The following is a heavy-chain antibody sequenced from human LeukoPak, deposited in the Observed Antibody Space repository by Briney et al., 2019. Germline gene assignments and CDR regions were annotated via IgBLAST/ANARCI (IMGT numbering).Heavy chain of an antibody. CDR1: GFTFSSYW. J-gene: IGHJ4*02. CDR3: AREVERGYSYGFDY. D-gene: IGHD5-18*01. V-gene: IGHV3-74*01. CDR2: INSDGSST. Sequence: PGGSLRLSCAASGFTFSSYWMHWVRQAPGKGLVWVSRINSDGSSTSYADSAKGRFTISRDNAKNTLYLQMNSLRAEDTAVYYCAREVERGYSYGFDYWGQGTLVTVSS.